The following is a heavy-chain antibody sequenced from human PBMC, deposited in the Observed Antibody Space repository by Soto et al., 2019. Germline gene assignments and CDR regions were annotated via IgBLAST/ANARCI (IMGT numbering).Heavy chain of an antibody. Sequence: ASVKVSSKASGYTFTSYYMHWVRQAPGQGLEWMGIINPSGGSTSYAQKFQGRVTMTRDTSTSTVYMELSSLRSEDTAVYYCASGEVRDLYYYYYYMDVWGKGTTVTVSS. D-gene: IGHD2-21*01. CDR3: ASGEVRDLYYYYYYMDV. J-gene: IGHJ6*03. CDR2: INPSGGST. V-gene: IGHV1-46*03. CDR1: GYTFTSYY.